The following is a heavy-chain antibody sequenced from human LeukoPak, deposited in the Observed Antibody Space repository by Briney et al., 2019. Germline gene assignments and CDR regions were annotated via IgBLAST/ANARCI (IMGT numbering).Heavy chain of an antibody. CDR2: ISAYNGNT. J-gene: IGHJ4*02. Sequence: ASVKVSCKASGYTFTSYGISWVRQAPGQGLEWMGWISAYNGNTNYAQKLQGRVTMTTDTSTSTAYMELRSLRSDDTAVYYCARYLAARQRIVVVPAATGYSDYWGQGTLVTVYS. D-gene: IGHD2-2*01. V-gene: IGHV1-18*01. CDR3: ARYLAARQRIVVVPAATGYSDY. CDR1: GYTFTSYG.